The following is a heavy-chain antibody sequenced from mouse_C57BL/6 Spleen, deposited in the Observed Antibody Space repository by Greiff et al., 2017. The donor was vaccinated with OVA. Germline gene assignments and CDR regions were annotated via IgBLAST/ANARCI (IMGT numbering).Heavy chain of an antibody. V-gene: IGHV1-53*01. J-gene: IGHJ2*01. D-gene: IGHD1-1*01. CDR3: ARLGAFITTVFCDY. CDR1: GYTFTSYW. Sequence: VQLQQPGTELVKPGASVKLSCKASGYTFTSYWMHWVKQRPGHGLEWIGNINPSNGGTNYNEKFKSKATLTVDKSSSTAYMQLSSLTSEDSAVYYCARLGAFITTVFCDYWGQGTTLTVSS. CDR2: INPSNGGT.